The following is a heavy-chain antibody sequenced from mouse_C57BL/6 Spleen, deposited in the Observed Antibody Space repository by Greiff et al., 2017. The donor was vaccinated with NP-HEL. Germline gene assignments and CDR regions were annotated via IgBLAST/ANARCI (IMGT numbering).Heavy chain of an antibody. Sequence: EVQLQQSGAELVRPGASVKLSCTASGFNIKDAYMHWVKQRPEQGLEWIGWIDPENGDTEYASKFQGKATITADTSSNTAYLQLSSLTSEDTAVYYCTTVTGIWFADGGQGTLVTVSA. CDR3: TTVTGIWFAD. D-gene: IGHD4-1*01. CDR1: GFNIKDAY. V-gene: IGHV14-4*01. J-gene: IGHJ3*01. CDR2: IDPENGDT.